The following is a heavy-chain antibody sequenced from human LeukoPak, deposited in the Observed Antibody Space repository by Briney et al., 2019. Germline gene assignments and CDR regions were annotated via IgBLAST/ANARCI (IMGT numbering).Heavy chain of an antibody. Sequence: AGGSLRLSCAASGFTFSSYSMNWVRQAPGKGLEWVSSISSSSSYIYYADSVKGRFTISRDNAKNSLYLQMNSLRAEDTAVYYCARVWYSTYGYYYYYYMDVWGKGTTVTVSS. CDR3: ARVWYSTYGYYYYYYMDV. D-gene: IGHD6-13*01. CDR1: GFTFSSYS. CDR2: ISSSSSYI. V-gene: IGHV3-21*01. J-gene: IGHJ6*03.